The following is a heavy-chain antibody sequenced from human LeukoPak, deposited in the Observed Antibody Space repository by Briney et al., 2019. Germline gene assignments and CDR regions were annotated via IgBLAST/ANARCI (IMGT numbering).Heavy chain of an antibody. Sequence: GGSLRLSCAASGFTFTTYWMHWVRQAPGKGLVWASHINSDGSITSYADSVKGRFTISRDNAKNTLYLQMNSLRAEDTAVYYCARDAVDTANAVWGQGTTVTVSS. CDR3: ARDAVDTANAV. J-gene: IGHJ6*02. D-gene: IGHD5-18*01. V-gene: IGHV3-74*01. CDR1: GFTFTTYW. CDR2: INSDGSIT.